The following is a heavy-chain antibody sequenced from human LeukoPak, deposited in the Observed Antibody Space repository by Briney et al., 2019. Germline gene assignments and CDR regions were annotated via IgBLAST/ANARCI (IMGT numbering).Heavy chain of an antibody. J-gene: IGHJ4*02. CDR1: GFPFSTHS. D-gene: IGHD2-2*01. CDR3: ATELGYCSSTSCG. CDR2: IKQDGSEK. V-gene: IGHV3-7*01. Sequence: PGGSLRLSCAASGFPFSTHSLNWVRQAPGKGLEWVANIKQDGSEKYYVDSVKGRFTISRDNAKNSLYLQMNSLRAEDTAVYYCATELGYCSSTSCGWGQGTLVTVSS.